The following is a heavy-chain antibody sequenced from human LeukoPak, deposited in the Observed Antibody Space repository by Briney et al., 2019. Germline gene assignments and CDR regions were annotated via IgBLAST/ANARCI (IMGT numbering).Heavy chain of an antibody. CDR1: GFTFSSYW. Sequence: GGSLRLSCAASGFTFSSYWMHWVRQAPGKGLVWVSRIDSGGSSTSYADSVRGRFTISIDNAKNTLSLQMNSLRAEDTAVYYCARARRKAATPFEGHWGQGTLVIVSS. CDR3: ARARRKAATPFEGH. V-gene: IGHV3-74*01. CDR2: IDSGGSST. J-gene: IGHJ4*02. D-gene: IGHD2-15*01.